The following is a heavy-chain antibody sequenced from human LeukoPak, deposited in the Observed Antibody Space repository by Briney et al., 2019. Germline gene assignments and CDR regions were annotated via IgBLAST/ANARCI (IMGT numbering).Heavy chain of an antibody. CDR2: ILSGSGNI. D-gene: IGHD1-26*01. J-gene: IGHJ6*02. Sequence: PGGSLRLSCAASEFTFSSYSMNWVRQAPGKGLEWVSSILSGSGNIYYADSVKGRFTISRDNAKNSLCLQMNSLRADDTAVYYCARDRWELPHYYYSGLDVWGQGTTVTVSS. CDR3: ARDRWELPHYYYSGLDV. CDR1: EFTFSSYS. V-gene: IGHV3-21*04.